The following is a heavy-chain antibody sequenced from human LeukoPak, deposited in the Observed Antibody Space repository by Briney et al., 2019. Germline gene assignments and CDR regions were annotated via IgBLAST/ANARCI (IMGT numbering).Heavy chain of an antibody. V-gene: IGHV3-23*01. CDR3: AKAAVVVARVDY. J-gene: IGHJ4*02. CDR2: ISGSGGST. Sequence: GGSLRLSCAASGFTFSNFAMTWVRQAPGKGLEWVSAISGSGGSTYYADSVKGRFTISRDNSKNSVYLQMNSLGAEDTAVYYCAKAAVVVARVDYWGQGTLVTVSS. CDR1: GFTFSNFA. D-gene: IGHD2-15*01.